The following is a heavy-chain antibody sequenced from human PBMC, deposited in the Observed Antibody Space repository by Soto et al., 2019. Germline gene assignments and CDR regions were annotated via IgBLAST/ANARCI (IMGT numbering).Heavy chain of an antibody. Sequence: QVLLVQSGAEMKQPGSSVSVSCKASGDSFTNYAFTWVRQAPGQGPEWLGGIILALGTQHYSQRFQGRLTIPADESSSTVYMELGSLRLDDTAVYYCGRYCTNTKCRGGYYLDLWGQGTLLTVCS. J-gene: IGHJ1*01. CDR2: IILALGTQ. D-gene: IGHD2-8*01. V-gene: IGHV1-69*01. CDR1: GDSFTNYA. CDR3: GRYCTNTKCRGGYYLDL.